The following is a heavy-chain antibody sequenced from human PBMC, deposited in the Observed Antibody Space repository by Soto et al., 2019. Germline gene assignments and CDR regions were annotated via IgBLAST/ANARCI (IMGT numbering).Heavy chain of an antibody. J-gene: IGHJ4*02. V-gene: IGHV3-74*01. CDR3: AREYDGLLTGYYTDY. D-gene: IGHD3-9*01. CDR2: ISGDGVTT. Sequence: QLVESGGDLVQRGGSLRLSCAASGFPFSSYWMHWVRHTPGKGRDWVSRISGDGVTTYYADSVTARFTVSRDNAKNTLSLQISGLRAEEKAVYYCAREYDGLLTGYYTDYWGQGTLVSVSS. CDR1: GFPFSSYW.